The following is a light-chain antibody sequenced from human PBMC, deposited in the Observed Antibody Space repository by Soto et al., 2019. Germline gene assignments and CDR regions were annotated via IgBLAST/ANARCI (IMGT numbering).Light chain of an antibody. Sequence: EIVLTQSPATLSLSPGERATLSCGASQSVSSNYLAWYQQKPGLAPRLLIYGASSRATGIPDRFSGSGSGTEFALAISSLQSEDFAVYYCQQYENWPSITFGQGTRLEI. CDR2: GAS. CDR1: QSVSSNY. J-gene: IGKJ5*01. V-gene: IGKV3D-20*01. CDR3: QQYENWPSIT.